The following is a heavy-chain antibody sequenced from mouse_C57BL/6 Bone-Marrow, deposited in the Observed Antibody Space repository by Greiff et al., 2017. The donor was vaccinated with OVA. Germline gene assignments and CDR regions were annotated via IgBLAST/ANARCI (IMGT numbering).Heavy chain of an antibody. V-gene: IGHV1-81*01. J-gene: IGHJ2*01. Sequence: QVQLKESGAELARPGASVKLSCKASGYTFTSYGISWVKQRTGQGLEWIGESYPRSGNTYYNEKFKGKATLTADKSSSTAYMELRSLTSEDSAVYFCARYNYGSSLDYWGQGTTLTVSS. CDR2: SYPRSGNT. CDR3: ARYNYGSSLDY. CDR1: GYTFTSYG. D-gene: IGHD1-1*01.